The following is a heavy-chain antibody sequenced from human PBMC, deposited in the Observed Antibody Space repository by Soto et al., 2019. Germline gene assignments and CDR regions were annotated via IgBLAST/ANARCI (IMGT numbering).Heavy chain of an antibody. CDR2: INGDGSNT. CDR3: ASLWGSGLGMDV. V-gene: IGHV3-74*01. D-gene: IGHD3-10*01. Sequence: EVQLVESGGGLVQPGGSLRLSCAASGFSFSSYWMHWVRQAPGQGLVWVSRINGDGSNTYYADSVKGRFTSSRDNAKNTLYLQMNSLRAEDTAVYYCASLWGSGLGMDVWGQGTTVTVSS. J-gene: IGHJ6*02. CDR1: GFSFSSYW.